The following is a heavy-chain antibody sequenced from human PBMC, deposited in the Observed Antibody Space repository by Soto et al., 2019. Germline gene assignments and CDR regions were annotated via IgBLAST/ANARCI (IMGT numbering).Heavy chain of an antibody. CDR2: IYYSGST. V-gene: IGHV4-59*08. J-gene: IGHJ3*02. CDR3: ARPRREYSGYDDAFDI. CDR1: GDSISSYY. Sequence: SETLSLTCTVSGDSISSYYWSWIRQPPGKGLEWIGYIYYSGSTNYNPSLKSRVTISVDTSKNQFSLKLSSVTAADTAVYYCARPRREYSGYDDAFDIWGQGTMVTVSS. D-gene: IGHD5-12*01.